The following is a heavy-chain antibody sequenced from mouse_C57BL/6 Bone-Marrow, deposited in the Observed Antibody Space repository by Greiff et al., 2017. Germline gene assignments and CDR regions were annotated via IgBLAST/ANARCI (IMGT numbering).Heavy chain of an antibody. D-gene: IGHD2-4*01. V-gene: IGHV14-4*01. CDR2: IDPENGDT. CDR3: TPLYYDYNWYFDG. Sequence: VQLQQSGAELVRPGASVKLSCTASGFNIKDDYMHWVKQRPEQGLEWIGWIDPENGDTEYASKFQGKATITADTSSNTAYLQLSSLTSEDTAVYYCTPLYYDYNWYFDGWGTGTTVTVSS. CDR1: GFNIKDDY. J-gene: IGHJ1*03.